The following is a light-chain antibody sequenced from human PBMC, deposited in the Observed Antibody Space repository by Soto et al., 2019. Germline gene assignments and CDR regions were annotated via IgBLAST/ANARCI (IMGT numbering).Light chain of an antibody. CDR1: QSVSSTY. CDR3: QQYESSPTT. CDR2: GAS. Sequence: EIVLTQSPGTLSLSPGERATLSCRASQSVSSTYLAWYQQKPGQAPRLLIYGASSRATVIPDRFSGSGSGTDFTLTISRLEPEDFAVYYCQQYESSPTTFGGGTKVEIK. V-gene: IGKV3-20*01. J-gene: IGKJ4*01.